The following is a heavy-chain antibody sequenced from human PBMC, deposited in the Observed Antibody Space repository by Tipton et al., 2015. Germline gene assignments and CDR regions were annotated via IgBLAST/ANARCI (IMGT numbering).Heavy chain of an antibody. J-gene: IGHJ4*02. CDR3: ARGSDYYDSSGSDY. CDR2: ISYNGRT. CDR1: GGAITPHY. D-gene: IGHD3-22*01. V-gene: IGHV4-59*11. Sequence: TLSLTCTVSGGAITPHYWTWIRQPPGKGLEWIGCISYNGRTKYNPSLKSRVSISIDKSENQISMRLKSLTAADTAVYFCARGSDYYDSSGSDYWGQGTLVTVSS.